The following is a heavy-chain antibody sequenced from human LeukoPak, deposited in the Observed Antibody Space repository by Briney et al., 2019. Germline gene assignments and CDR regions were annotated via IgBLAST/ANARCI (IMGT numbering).Heavy chain of an antibody. CDR3: ARGEYYYDSSGIEDY. V-gene: IGHV3-7*01. CDR1: GITFSNHG. J-gene: IGHJ4*02. CDR2: IKQDGSEK. D-gene: IGHD3-22*01. Sequence: GGSLRLSCAVSGITFSNHGMNWVRQAPGKGLEWVANIKQDGSEKYYVDSVKGRFTISRDNAKNSLYLQMNSLRAEDTAVYYCARGEYYYDSSGIEDYWGQGTLVTVSS.